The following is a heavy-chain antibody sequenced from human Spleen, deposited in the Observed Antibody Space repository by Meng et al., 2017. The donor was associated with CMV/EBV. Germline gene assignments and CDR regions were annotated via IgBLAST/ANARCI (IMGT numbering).Heavy chain of an antibody. V-gene: IGHV4-59*01. D-gene: IGHD5-18*01. CDR1: GDSITTYY. Sequence: SETLSLTCTVSGDSITTYYWSWIRQPPVKGLQWIGYIYYNGGTNYNPSLKSRVTISVDTSKNHFSLKLSSVTAADTAVYYCARGPRGYSYEKDWFDPWGQGTLVTVSS. CDR3: ARGPRGYSYEKDWFDP. CDR2: IYYNGGT. J-gene: IGHJ5*02.